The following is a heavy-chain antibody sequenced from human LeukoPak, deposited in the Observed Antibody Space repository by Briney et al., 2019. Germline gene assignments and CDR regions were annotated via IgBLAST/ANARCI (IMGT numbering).Heavy chain of an antibody. D-gene: IGHD5-12*01. V-gene: IGHV1-2*02. CDR1: GYIFTDYY. CDR3: ARYFQRGYSGYAPGY. J-gene: IGHJ4*02. Sequence: ASVKVSCKASGYIFTDYYMHWVRQAPGQGLEWMGWINPNSGGTNYAQKFQGRVTMTRDTSISTAYMELSRLRSDDTAVYYCARYFQRGYSGYAPGYWGQGTLVTVSS. CDR2: INPNSGGT.